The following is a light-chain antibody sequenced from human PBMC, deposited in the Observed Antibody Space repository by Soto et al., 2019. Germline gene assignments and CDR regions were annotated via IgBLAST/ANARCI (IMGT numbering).Light chain of an antibody. CDR2: EVS. Sequence: QSVLTQPASVSGSPGQSITISCTGTSSDVGGYNYVSWYQQHPGKAPKLMIYEVSNRPSGVSNRFSGSKSGNTASLTISGLQAEDEADYYCSSYTSINTHVVFGGGTKVTVL. CDR1: SSDVGGYNY. J-gene: IGLJ2*01. V-gene: IGLV2-14*01. CDR3: SSYTSINTHVV.